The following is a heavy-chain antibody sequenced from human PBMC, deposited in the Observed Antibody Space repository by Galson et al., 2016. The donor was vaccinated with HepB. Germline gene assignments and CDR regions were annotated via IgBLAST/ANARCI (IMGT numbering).Heavy chain of an antibody. CDR1: GFTFSTYA. J-gene: IGHJ4*02. D-gene: IGHD2-8*01. CDR3: AKSLYGGMDY. V-gene: IGHV3-23*01. CDR2: ISGRGDTT. Sequence: SLRLSCAASGFTFSTYAMSWVRQTPGKGLEWVSGISGRGDTTNYVDSVKGRFTVSRDNSKNTLSLQMNSLRGEDTAVYYCAKSLYGGMDYWGQGTLVTVSS.